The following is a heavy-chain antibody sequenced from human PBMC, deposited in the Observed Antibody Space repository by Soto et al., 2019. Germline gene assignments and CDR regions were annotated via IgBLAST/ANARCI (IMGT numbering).Heavy chain of an antibody. CDR3: AKDEAKPDMITFGGVIPFLDY. V-gene: IGHV3-30*18. D-gene: IGHD3-16*02. Sequence: QVQLVESGRGVVQPGRSLRLSCAASGFTFSSYGMHWVRQAPGKGLEWVAVISYDGSNKYYADSVKGRFTISRDNSKNTLYLQMNSLRAEDTAVYYCAKDEAKPDMITFGGVIPFLDYWGQGTLVTVSS. J-gene: IGHJ4*02. CDR1: GFTFSSYG. CDR2: ISYDGSNK.